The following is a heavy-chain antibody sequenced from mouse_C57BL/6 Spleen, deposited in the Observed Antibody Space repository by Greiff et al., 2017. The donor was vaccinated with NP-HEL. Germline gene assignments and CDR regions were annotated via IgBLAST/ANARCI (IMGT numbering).Heavy chain of an antibody. D-gene: IGHD2-3*01. J-gene: IGHJ2*01. CDR1: GYAFSSSW. Sequence: VQLQQSGPELVKPGASVKISCKASGYAFSSSWMNWVKQRPGKGLEWIGRIYPGDGDTNYNGKFKGKATLTADKSSSTAYMQLSSLTSEDSAVYFCARLGGYSYYFDYWGQGTTLTVSS. CDR2: IYPGDGDT. CDR3: ARLGGYSYYFDY. V-gene: IGHV1-82*01.